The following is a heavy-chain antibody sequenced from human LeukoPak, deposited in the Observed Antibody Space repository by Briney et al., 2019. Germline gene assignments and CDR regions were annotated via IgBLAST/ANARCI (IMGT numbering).Heavy chain of an antibody. Sequence: PSETLSLTCTVSGGSISSYYGSWIRQPPGKGLEWIGYIYYSGSTNYNPSLKSRVTISVDTSKNQFSLKLSSVTAADTAVYYCARESRGWYGGNSEAFDYWGQGTLVTVSS. CDR1: GGSISSYY. CDR2: IYYSGST. J-gene: IGHJ4*02. CDR3: ARESRGWYGGNSEAFDY. V-gene: IGHV4-59*01. D-gene: IGHD4-23*01.